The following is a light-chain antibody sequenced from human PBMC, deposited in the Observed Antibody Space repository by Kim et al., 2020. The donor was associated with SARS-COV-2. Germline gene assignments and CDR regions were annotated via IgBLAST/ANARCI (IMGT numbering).Light chain of an antibody. CDR2: DAS. CDR3: HQRDKWPPYT. CDR1: QSISKY. J-gene: IGKJ2*01. Sequence: EIVLTQSPATLAVSPGERATLSCRASQSISKYLAWYQHKVGQAPRLLISDASNRATGVPSRFSGSGSGTDFTLTISSVESEDFAIYYCHQRDKWPPYTFGQGTKLEI. V-gene: IGKV3-11*01.